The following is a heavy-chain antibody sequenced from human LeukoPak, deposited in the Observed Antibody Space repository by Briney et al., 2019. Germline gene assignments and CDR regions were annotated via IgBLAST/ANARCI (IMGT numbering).Heavy chain of an antibody. D-gene: IGHD1-26*01. CDR3: ARDRVGATGRDYFDY. V-gene: IGHV3-7*01. J-gene: IGHJ4*02. CDR1: GFTFSSYW. CDR2: IKQDGSEK. Sequence: GGSLRLSCAASGFTFSSYWMSWVRQAPGKGLEWVANIKQDGSEKYYVDSVKGRFTISRDNAKNSLYLQMNSLRAEDTAVYYCARDRVGATGRDYFDYWGQGTLVTVSS.